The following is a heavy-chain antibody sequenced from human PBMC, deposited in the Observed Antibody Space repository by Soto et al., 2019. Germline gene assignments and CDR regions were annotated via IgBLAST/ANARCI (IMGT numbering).Heavy chain of an antibody. J-gene: IGHJ6*02. Sequence: QVQLVQSGAEVKKPGASVKVSCKASGYTFTSYDINWVRQATGQGLEWMGWMNPNSGNTGYAKKFQGRVTMTRNTSISTAYMELSSLRSEDTAVYYCARVFGTSFYYYYYYGMDVWGQGTTVTVSS. CDR2: MNPNSGNT. D-gene: IGHD2-2*01. CDR3: ARVFGTSFYYYYYYGMDV. V-gene: IGHV1-8*01. CDR1: GYTFTSYD.